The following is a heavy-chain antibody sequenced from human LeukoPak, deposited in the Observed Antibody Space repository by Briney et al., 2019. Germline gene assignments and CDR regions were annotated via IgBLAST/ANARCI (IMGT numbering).Heavy chain of an antibody. J-gene: IGHJ4*02. Sequence: PGGSLRLSCAASGFTFSRYWMSWVRQAPGKGLEWVANIKQDGSEKYYVDSVKGRFSISRDNAKNSLYLQMNSLRAEDTAVYYCARAGGGSRGWSYFDYWGQGTLVTVSS. D-gene: IGHD6-19*01. V-gene: IGHV3-7*01. CDR1: GFTFSRYW. CDR2: IKQDGSEK. CDR3: ARAGGGSRGWSYFDY.